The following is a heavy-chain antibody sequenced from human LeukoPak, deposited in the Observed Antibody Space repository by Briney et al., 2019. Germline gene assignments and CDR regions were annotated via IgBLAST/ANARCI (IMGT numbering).Heavy chain of an antibody. J-gene: IGHJ4*02. CDR3: ASVRKWQLQNAPFDY. V-gene: IGHV3-7*01. Sequence: PGGSLRLSCAASGFTFNSYWMSWVRQAPGKGLEWVAIIKQDGSEKYYVDSVKGRFTISRDNAKNSLYLQMNSLRAEDTAVYYCASVRKWQLQNAPFDYWGQGTLVTVSS. CDR2: IKQDGSEK. CDR1: GFTFNSYW. D-gene: IGHD1-26*01.